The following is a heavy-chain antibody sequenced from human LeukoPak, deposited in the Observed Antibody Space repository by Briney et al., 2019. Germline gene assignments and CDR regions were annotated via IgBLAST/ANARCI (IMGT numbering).Heavy chain of an antibody. CDR1: GGSISSYY. V-gene: IGHV4-59*01. CDR3: ARTTEAHSWRTRYYDYYMDV. CDR2: IYYSGST. Sequence: SETLSLTCTVSGGSISSYYWSWIRQPPGKGLEWLGYIYYSGSTNYNPSLKSRVTISVDTSRNQFSLKLSSVTAADTAVYYCARTTEAHSWRTRYYDYYMDVWGKGTTVTVSS. J-gene: IGHJ6*03. D-gene: IGHD6-13*01.